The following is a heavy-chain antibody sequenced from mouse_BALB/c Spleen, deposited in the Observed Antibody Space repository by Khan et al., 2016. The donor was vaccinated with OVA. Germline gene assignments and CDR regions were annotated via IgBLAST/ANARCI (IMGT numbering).Heavy chain of an antibody. CDR2: IDPFNGGT. J-gene: IGHJ2*01. CDR3: ARSGGYFDY. CDR1: GYSFTSYY. V-gene: IGHV1S135*01. Sequence: EVKLLESGPELMKPGASVKISCKASGYSFTSYYMHWVKQSHGKSLEWIGYIDPFNGGTSYNQKFKGKATLTVDNSSSTAYMHLSSLTSEDAAVDYFARSGGYFDYWGQGTTRTVSS.